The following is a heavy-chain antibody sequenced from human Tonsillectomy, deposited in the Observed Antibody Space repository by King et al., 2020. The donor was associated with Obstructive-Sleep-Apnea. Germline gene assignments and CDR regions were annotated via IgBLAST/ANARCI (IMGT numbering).Heavy chain of an antibody. V-gene: IGHV3-21*01. Sequence: VQLVESGGGLVKPGGSLRLSCAASGFTLRSYIMKWVRQAPGKGVEWVSSIGSRRNYIYYADSVKGRFSISRDNAKNSLHLQMNSLRAKDTAVYYCARDNSGFDYWGQGTLVTVSS. CDR3: ARDNSGFDY. J-gene: IGHJ4*02. CDR2: IGSRRNYI. D-gene: IGHD1-26*01. CDR1: GFTLRSYI.